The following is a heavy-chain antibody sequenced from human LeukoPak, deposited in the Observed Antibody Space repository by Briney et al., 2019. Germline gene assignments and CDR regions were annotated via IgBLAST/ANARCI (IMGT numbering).Heavy chain of an antibody. CDR2: INSDGSIT. J-gene: IGHJ4*02. CDR3: ASQYYYDSSGHYREHDY. Sequence: GGSLRLSCVASGFTFSNYWMHWVRQAPGKGLVWVSRINSDGSITTYADSVKGRFTISRDNAKNTLYLQMNSLRAEDTAVYYCASQYYYDSSGHYREHDYWGQGTLVTVSS. V-gene: IGHV3-74*01. D-gene: IGHD3-22*01. CDR1: GFTFSNYW.